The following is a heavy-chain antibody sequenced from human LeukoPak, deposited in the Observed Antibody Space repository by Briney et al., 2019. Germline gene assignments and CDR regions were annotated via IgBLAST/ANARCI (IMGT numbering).Heavy chain of an antibody. CDR3: ARDRQQLVQGVHWFDP. CDR1: GGSFSSYF. J-gene: IGHJ5*02. CDR2: IYPSGNT. D-gene: IGHD6-13*01. V-gene: IGHV4-4*07. Sequence: SETLSLTCSVSGGSFSSYFWSWVRQPAGKGLEWIGRIYPSGNTNYNPSLKSRVTLSVDTSKNQFSLKLSSVTAADTAVYYCARDRQQLVQGVHWFDPWGQGTLVTVSS.